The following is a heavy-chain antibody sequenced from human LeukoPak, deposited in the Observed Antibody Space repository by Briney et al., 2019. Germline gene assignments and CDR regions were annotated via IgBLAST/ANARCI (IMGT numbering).Heavy chain of an antibody. CDR3: ARRGLGSSWYRSYYGMDV. CDR1: GGSISSSSYY. CDR2: IYYSGST. J-gene: IGHJ6*02. V-gene: IGHV4-39*01. D-gene: IGHD6-13*01. Sequence: SETLSLTCTVSGGSISSSSYYWGWIRQPPGKGLEWIGSIYYSGSTYYNPSLKSRVTISVDTSKNQFSLKLSSVTAADTAVYYCARRGLGSSWYRSYYGMDVWGQGTTVTVSS.